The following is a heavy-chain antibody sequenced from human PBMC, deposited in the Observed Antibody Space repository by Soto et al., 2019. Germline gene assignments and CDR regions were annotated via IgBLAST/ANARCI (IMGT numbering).Heavy chain of an antibody. V-gene: IGHV1-46*01. D-gene: IGHD2-8*01. CDR3: ARPPFPGCINAVCYPFDY. CDR2: INPSGGST. Sequence: QVQLVQSGAEVKKPGASVKVSCKASGYTFTDYYIHWVRQAPGQGLEWRGMINPSGGSTDYAQKFRGRVTMTRDTSTGTVYMELSSLRSEDTALYYCARPPFPGCINAVCYPFDYWGQGALVTVSS. J-gene: IGHJ4*02. CDR1: GYTFTDYY.